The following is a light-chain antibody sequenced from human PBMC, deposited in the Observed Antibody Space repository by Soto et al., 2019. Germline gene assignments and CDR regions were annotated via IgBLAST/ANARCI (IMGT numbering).Light chain of an antibody. CDR1: TSNFGSNY. V-gene: IGLV1-47*02. Sequence: QSVLNQPPPASATPGQRVNISFSGPTSNFGSNYVSVYQQLPGPPPTLLIFINNQPPAVVPVLFSVSKSGTSASLAISGLRSEDEADYYCAAWDDSLSGQVFGTGTKVTVL. CDR3: AAWDDSLSGQV. CDR2: INN. J-gene: IGLJ1*01.